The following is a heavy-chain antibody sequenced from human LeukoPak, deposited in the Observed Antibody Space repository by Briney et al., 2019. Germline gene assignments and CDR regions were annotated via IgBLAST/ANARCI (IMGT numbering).Heavy chain of an antibody. V-gene: IGHV1-8*01. J-gene: IGHJ4*02. D-gene: IGHD2-15*01. CDR3: ARGAPGSYCSGGSCPYFDY. CDR2: VNPNSGHT. CDR1: GYTFTSYD. Sequence: ASVEVSCKASGYTFTSYDINWERQATGQGLEWMGWVNPNSGHTGYAQKFQGRVTMTRNSSITTAYMELSSLTSEDTAVYYCARGAPGSYCSGGSCPYFDYWGQGTLVSVSS.